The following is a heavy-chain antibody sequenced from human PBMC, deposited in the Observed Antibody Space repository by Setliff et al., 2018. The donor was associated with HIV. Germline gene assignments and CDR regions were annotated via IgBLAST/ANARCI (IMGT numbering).Heavy chain of an antibody. CDR2: MYSGGGT. Sequence: PGGSLRLSCAVSGFTVSNNYMGWVRQAPGKGLESASVMYSGGGTNYADSVKGRFTISRDNSKNTLYLQMNNLRAEDTAVYYCARVHNYHRSGLDIWGQGTMVTVSS. V-gene: IGHV3-53*01. CDR1: GFTVSNNY. CDR3: ARVHNYHRSGLDI. D-gene: IGHD3-22*01. J-gene: IGHJ3*02.